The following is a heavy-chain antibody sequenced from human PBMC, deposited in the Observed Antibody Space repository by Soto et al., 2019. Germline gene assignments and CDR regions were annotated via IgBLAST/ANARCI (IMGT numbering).Heavy chain of an antibody. J-gene: IGHJ3*02. CDR2: ISGSGGST. Sequence: GGSLRLSCAASGFTFSSDAMSWVRQAPGKGLEWVSAISGSGGSTYYADSVKGRFTISRDNSKNTLYLQMNSLRAEDTAVYYCAKDPVVVVAYDAFDSWGQGTMVTVSS. CDR3: AKDPVVVVAYDAFDS. V-gene: IGHV3-23*01. D-gene: IGHD2-15*01. CDR1: GFTFSSDA.